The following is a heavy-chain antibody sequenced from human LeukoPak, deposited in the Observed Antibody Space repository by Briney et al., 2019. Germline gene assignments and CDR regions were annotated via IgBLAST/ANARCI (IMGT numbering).Heavy chain of an antibody. J-gene: IGHJ6*03. V-gene: IGHV3-30*02. CDR2: IRYDGSNK. D-gene: IGHD7-27*01. Sequence: AGGSLRLSCAASGFTFSSYGMHWVRQAPGKGLEWVAFIRYDGSNKHYADSVKGRFTISRDNSKNTLYLQMNSLRAEDTAVYYCAKDPRVTGGVLGLSYMDVWGKGTTVTVSS. CDR1: GFTFSSYG. CDR3: AKDPRVTGGVLGLSYMDV.